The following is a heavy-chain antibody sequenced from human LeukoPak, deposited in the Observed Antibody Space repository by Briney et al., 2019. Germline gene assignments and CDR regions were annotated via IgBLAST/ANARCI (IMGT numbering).Heavy chain of an antibody. D-gene: IGHD6-6*01. V-gene: IGHV4-30-2*01. J-gene: IGHJ4*02. CDR2: IYHSGST. Sequence: SETLSLTCTVSGGSISSSSYYWGWIRQPPGKGLEWIGYIYHSGSTYYNPSLKSRVTISVDRSKNQFSLKLSSVTAADTAVYYCAREPIAARGFDYWGQGTLVTVSS. CDR1: GGSISSSSYY. CDR3: AREPIAARGFDY.